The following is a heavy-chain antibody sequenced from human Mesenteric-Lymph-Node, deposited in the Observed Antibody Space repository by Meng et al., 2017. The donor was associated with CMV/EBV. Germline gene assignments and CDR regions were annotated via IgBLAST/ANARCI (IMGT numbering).Heavy chain of an antibody. J-gene: IGHJ3*02. D-gene: IGHD1-26*01. V-gene: IGHV3-30-3*01. CDR3: AREGSTNDAFDI. Sequence: CTASVFTFSGYAMHWVRQAPGKGLGWVAVISYDGSNKYYADSVKDRFTISRDNSKNTLYLQMNSLRAEDTAVYYCAREGSTNDAFDIWGQGTMVTVSS. CDR1: VFTFSGYA. CDR2: ISYDGSNK.